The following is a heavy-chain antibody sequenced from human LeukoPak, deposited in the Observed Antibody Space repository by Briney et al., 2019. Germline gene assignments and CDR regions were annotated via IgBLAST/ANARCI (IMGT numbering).Heavy chain of an antibody. Sequence: GESLKISCQASGYSFTNYWIAWVRQMPGRGLEWMGIIYPGDSDIRYRPSFRGQVTFSADKSINTAYLQWSRLKASDTAMYFCARHEMGIQLRSYESWGQGTLVTVSS. D-gene: IGHD5-18*01. CDR3: ARHEMGIQLRSYES. CDR2: IYPGDSDI. J-gene: IGHJ4*02. V-gene: IGHV5-51*01. CDR1: GYSFTNYW.